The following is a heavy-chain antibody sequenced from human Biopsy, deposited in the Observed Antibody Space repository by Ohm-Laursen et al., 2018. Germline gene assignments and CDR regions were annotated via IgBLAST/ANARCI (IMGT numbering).Heavy chain of an antibody. CDR3: AADINVWNVNY. J-gene: IGHJ4*02. CDR1: GYSLTELS. CDR2: FAPENGRI. Sequence: ASVKVSCKVSGYSLTELSMHWVRQAPGQGLEWMGGFAPENGRIVYSQKFRGRVTMTEDTSTSTAYMEVWRLRSDDTAVYYCAADINVWNVNYWGQGTQVIVSS. V-gene: IGHV1-24*01. D-gene: IGHD1-1*01.